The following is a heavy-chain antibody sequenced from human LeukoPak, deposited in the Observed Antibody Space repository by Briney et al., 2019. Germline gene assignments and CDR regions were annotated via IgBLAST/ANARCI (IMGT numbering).Heavy chain of an antibody. Sequence: AGGSLRLSCAASGFTFNNFWMHWARHAPGKGLVWVSRIDTDGKNTHYADSVKGRFTISRDNAKDTLYLQMDSLRADDTGVYYCIRDRNGPFDSRGQGTLVTVSP. V-gene: IGHV3-74*01. J-gene: IGHJ4*02. D-gene: IGHD4-17*01. CDR3: IRDRNGPFDS. CDR1: GFTFNNFW. CDR2: IDTDGKNT.